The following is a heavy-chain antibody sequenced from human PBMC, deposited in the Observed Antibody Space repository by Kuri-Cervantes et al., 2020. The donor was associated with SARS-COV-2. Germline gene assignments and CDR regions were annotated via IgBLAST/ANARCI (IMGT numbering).Heavy chain of an antibody. V-gene: IGHV1-2*06. Sequence: ASVKVSCKASGYTFTGYYMRWVRQAPGQGLEWMGRINPNSGGTNYAQKFQGRVTMTRDTSISTAYMELSRLRSDDTAVYYCASQLGGGASEYYFDYWGQGTLVTVSS. CDR2: INPNSGGT. CDR1: GYTFTGYY. CDR3: ASQLGGGASEYYFDY. D-gene: IGHD2-21*01. J-gene: IGHJ4*02.